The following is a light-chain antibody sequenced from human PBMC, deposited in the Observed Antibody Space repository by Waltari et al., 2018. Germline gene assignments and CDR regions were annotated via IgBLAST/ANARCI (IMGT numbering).Light chain of an antibody. V-gene: IGLV2-8*01. J-gene: IGLJ3*02. CDR1: SSHVGPYHH. Sequence: QSALTQPPSASGSPGHSVAISCTGTSSHVGPYHHLSWYQQHPGKAPELMIFAVSKRPSGVPDRFSGSKSGNTASLTVSGLQATDEADYYCSSYAGSSNWVFGGGTKLTVL. CDR2: AVS. CDR3: SSYAGSSNWV.